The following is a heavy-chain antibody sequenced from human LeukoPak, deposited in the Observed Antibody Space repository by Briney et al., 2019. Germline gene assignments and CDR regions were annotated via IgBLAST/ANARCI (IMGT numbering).Heavy chain of an antibody. CDR3: AKVKTMIVVVTPFDS. CDR2: IRYDGSDK. D-gene: IGHD3-22*01. CDR1: GFTFNSYG. V-gene: IGHV3-30*02. Sequence: GGSLRLSCAASGFTFNSYGMHWVRQAPGKGLEWVALIRYDGSDKYYADSVKGRFTISRDNSKNTLFLQMNSLRAEDTAVYYCAKVKTMIVVVTPFDSWGPGTLVTVSS. J-gene: IGHJ4*02.